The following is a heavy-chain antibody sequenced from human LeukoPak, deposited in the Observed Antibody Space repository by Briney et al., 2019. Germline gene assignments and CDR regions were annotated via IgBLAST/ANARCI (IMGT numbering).Heavy chain of an antibody. CDR1: GGFISSYY. V-gene: IGHV4-59*01. CDR3: ASAGTYDSSGYSFQH. CDR2: IFYSGSS. J-gene: IGHJ1*01. D-gene: IGHD3-22*01. Sequence: NPSETLSLTCTVSGGFISSYYWSWIRQPPGKGLECIGYIFYSGSSNYNPSLKSRVTISVDTSTNQFSLKLSSVTAADTAVYYCASAGTYDSSGYSFQHWGQGTLVTVSS.